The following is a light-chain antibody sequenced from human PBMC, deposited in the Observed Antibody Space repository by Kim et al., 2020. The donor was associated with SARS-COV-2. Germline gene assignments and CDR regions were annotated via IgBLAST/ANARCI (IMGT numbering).Light chain of an antibody. CDR3: AAWDDSLSALV. Sequence: QSVLTQPPSASGTPGQRVTISCSGSSSNIERIFVFWYQQLSGTAPKLLMYDNYQRPSGVPDRFSGSKSATSASLAIGGLRSEDEADYYCAAWDDSLSALVFGGGTQLTVL. CDR1: SSNIERIF. CDR2: DNY. J-gene: IGLJ2*01. V-gene: IGLV1-47*02.